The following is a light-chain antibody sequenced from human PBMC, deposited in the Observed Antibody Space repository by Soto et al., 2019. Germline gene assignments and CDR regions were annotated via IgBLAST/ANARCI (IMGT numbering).Light chain of an antibody. Sequence: EIVLTQSPGTLSLSPGERATLSCGASQSVRSSYLAWYQQKPGQAPRLLIYGASSRATGIPDRFSGSGSGTALTLTISRLELEDFAVYYCRRNGSPGLTFGGGTKGE. V-gene: IGKV3-20*01. CDR3: RRNGSPGLT. CDR1: QSVRSSY. J-gene: IGKJ4*01. CDR2: GAS.